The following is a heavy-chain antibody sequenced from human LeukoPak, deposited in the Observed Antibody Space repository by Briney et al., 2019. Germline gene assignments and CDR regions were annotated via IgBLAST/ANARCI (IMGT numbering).Heavy chain of an antibody. CDR2: INHSGST. CDR3: ARVGMVANLSTFDY. J-gene: IGHJ4*02. D-gene: IGHD5-12*01. CDR1: GGSFSGYY. V-gene: IGHV4-34*01. Sequence: SETLSLTCAVYGGSFSGYYWSWIRQPPGKGLEWIGEINHSGSTNYNPSLESRVTISVDTSKNQFSLKLSSVTAADTAVYYCARVGMVANLSTFDYWGQGTLVTVSS.